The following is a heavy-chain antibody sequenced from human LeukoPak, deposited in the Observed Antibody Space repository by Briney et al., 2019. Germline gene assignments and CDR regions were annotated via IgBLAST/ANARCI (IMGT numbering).Heavy chain of an antibody. CDR3: ARDGRAVAGIRPPDY. CDR2: ISSGSSYT. Sequence: GGSLRLSCAASGFTFSDYYMSYIRQAPGKGLEWVSYISSGSSYTSYADSVKGRFTISRDNAKNSLFLQMNSLRVEDTAVYYCARDGRAVAGIRPPDYWGQGILVTVSS. J-gene: IGHJ4*02. D-gene: IGHD6-19*01. V-gene: IGHV3-11*05. CDR1: GFTFSDYY.